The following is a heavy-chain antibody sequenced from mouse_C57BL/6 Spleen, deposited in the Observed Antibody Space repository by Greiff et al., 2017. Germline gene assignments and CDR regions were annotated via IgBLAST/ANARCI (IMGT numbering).Heavy chain of an antibody. CDR3: ARRGVTTRYYFDD. J-gene: IGHJ2*01. CDR1: GYTFTSYW. Sequence: QVQLQQPGAELVMPGASVKLSCKASGYTFTSYWMHWVKQRPGQGLEWIGEIDPSDSYTNYNQKFKGKSTLTVDKSSSTAYMQLSSLTSEDSAVYYCARRGVTTRYYFDDWGQGTTLTVSS. D-gene: IGHD2-2*01. CDR2: IDPSDSYT. V-gene: IGHV1-69*01.